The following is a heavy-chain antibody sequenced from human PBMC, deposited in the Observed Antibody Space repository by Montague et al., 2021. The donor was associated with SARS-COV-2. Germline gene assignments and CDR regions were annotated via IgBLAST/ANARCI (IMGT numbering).Heavy chain of an antibody. CDR2: PLHKTKRFD. CDR1: GDSVAELSRR. V-gene: IGHV6-1*01. CDR3: ARGDGLGPYTGYAFDI. D-gene: IGHD3-16*01. Sequence: CAISGDSVAELSRRSEEHTSDLQSRDEFLCRPLHKTKRFDHYEVSMKGRISIKADTSKNQFSLQLDSVTPEDTAVYYCARGDGLGPYTGYAFDIWGQGTLVTVSS. J-gene: IGHJ3*02.